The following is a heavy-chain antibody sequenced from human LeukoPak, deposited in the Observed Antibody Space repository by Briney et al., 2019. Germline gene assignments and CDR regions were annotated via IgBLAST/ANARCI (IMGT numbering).Heavy chain of an antibody. V-gene: IGHV3-48*01. J-gene: IGHJ3*02. CDR2: ISSSSNTI. CDR3: AREGAPRAFDI. Sequence: PGGSLRLSCAASGFTFSSYSMNWVRQAPGKGLEWVSYISSSSNTIYYADSVKGRFTISRDNAKNSLYLQMNSLRAEDTAVYYCAREGAPRAFDIWGQGTMVTVSS. D-gene: IGHD1-26*01. CDR1: GFTFSSYS.